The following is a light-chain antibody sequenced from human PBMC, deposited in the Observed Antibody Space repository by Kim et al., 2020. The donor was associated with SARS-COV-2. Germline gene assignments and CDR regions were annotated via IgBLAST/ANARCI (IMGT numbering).Light chain of an antibody. V-gene: IGLV3-19*01. CDR1: SLRNYY. J-gene: IGLJ3*02. CDR3: SSRDSTGDHVV. CDR2: GKY. Sequence: MGQTARLTCQGDSLRNYYATWYQQRPGQAPTLVLYGKYDRPSGIPDRFSGSASGNTASLTITGAQAEDEGDYYCSSRDSTGDHVVFGGGTQLTVL.